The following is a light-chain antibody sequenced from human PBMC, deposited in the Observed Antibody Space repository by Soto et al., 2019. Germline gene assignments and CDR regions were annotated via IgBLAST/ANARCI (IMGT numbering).Light chain of an antibody. V-gene: IGKV3-20*01. Sequence: EIVLTQSPGTLSLSPGERATLSCRASQSVSSSYLAWYQQKPGQAPRLLIYGASSRATGIPDRFSGSGSVTDFTLTISRLEPTDFAVYYCQQFCSSPRTFGQGTKVEIK. CDR1: QSVSSSY. CDR2: GAS. CDR3: QQFCSSPRT. J-gene: IGKJ1*01.